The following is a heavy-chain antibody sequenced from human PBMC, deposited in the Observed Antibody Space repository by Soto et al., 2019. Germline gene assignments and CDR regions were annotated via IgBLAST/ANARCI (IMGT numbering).Heavy chain of an antibody. J-gene: IGHJ6*02. CDR1: GFSFSTYS. D-gene: IGHD2-21*02. Sequence: GGSLRLSCEASGFSFSTYSMHWVRQAPGKGLEWVSSIGRRSDIYYADSVKGRFTISRDNAKNSASLQMNSLRDEDTAVYYCAREETAWPLAYGLDVWGQGTTVTVSS. CDR2: IGRRSDI. V-gene: IGHV3-21*01. CDR3: AREETAWPLAYGLDV.